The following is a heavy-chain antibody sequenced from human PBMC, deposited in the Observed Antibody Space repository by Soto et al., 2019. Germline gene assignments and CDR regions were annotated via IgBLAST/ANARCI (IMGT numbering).Heavy chain of an antibody. Sequence: SVKVSCKASGGTFSSYAISWVRQAPGQGLEWMGGIIPIFGTANYAQKFQGRVTITADESTSTAYMELSSLRSEDTAVYYCAIMAAADTYYYYGMDVWGQGTTVTVS. CDR3: AIMAAADTYYYYGMDV. D-gene: IGHD6-13*01. J-gene: IGHJ6*02. V-gene: IGHV1-69*13. CDR1: GGTFSSYA. CDR2: IIPIFGTA.